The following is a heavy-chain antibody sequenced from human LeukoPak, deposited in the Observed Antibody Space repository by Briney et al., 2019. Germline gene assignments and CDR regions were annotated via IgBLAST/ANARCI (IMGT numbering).Heavy chain of an antibody. Sequence: GGSLRLSCGASGFTFSSYAMTWARRAPGKGLEWVSTIDYRGDYTYYADSVKGRFTISRDNSRDTVYLQMNNLRAEDTAVYYCVKRGSNYGPFDNWGRGTLVTVSS. CDR2: IDYRGDYT. CDR1: GFTFSSYA. CDR3: VKRGSNYGPFDN. V-gene: IGHV3-23*01. D-gene: IGHD5-18*01. J-gene: IGHJ4*02.